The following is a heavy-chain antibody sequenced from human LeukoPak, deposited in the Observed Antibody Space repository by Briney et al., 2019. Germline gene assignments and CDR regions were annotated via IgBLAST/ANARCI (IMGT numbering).Heavy chain of an antibody. J-gene: IGHJ4*02. CDR2: IWADGSNK. CDR1: GFIFSCCG. V-gene: IGHV3-33*06. D-gene: IGHD3-10*01. CDR3: AKGRMVRGVIMSY. Sequence: GGSLRLSCAASGFIFSCCGLHWVRQAPGKGLEWVAVIWADGSNKYYADSVKGRFTISRDNSKNTLYLQMNSLRAEDTAVYYCAKGRMVRGVIMSYWGQGTLVTVSS.